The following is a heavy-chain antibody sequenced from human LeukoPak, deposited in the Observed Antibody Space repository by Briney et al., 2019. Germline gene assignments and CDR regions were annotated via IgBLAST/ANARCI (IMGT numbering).Heavy chain of an antibody. CDR2: IYSGGST. CDR1: GFTFSSYS. D-gene: IGHD6-19*01. Sequence: GGSLRLSCAASGFTFSSYSMNWVRQASGKGLEWVSVIYSGGSTYLADSVEGRFTISRDNSKNTVYLQINSLRAEDTAVYYCATGGFSSGWSLDYWGQGTLVTVSS. J-gene: IGHJ4*02. CDR3: ATGGFSSGWSLDY. V-gene: IGHV3-66*01.